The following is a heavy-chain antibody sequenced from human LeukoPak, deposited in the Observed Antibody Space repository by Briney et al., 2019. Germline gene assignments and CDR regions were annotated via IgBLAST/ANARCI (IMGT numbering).Heavy chain of an antibody. D-gene: IGHD6-13*01. CDR2: ISGSGGST. Sequence: PGGSLRLSCAASGFTFSSYTMSWDRQAPGKELKWVSAISGSGGSTYYADSVKGRFTISRDNSKNTLYLQMNSLRAEDTAVYYCAKETSPGYSSSWSDYWGQGTLVTVSS. CDR1: GFTFSSYT. V-gene: IGHV3-23*01. J-gene: IGHJ4*02. CDR3: AKETSPGYSSSWSDY.